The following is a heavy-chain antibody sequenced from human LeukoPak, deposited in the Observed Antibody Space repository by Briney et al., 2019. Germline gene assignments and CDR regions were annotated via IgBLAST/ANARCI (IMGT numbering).Heavy chain of an antibody. J-gene: IGHJ4*02. CDR1: GFPFSAFG. CDR3: AIATTGRGAFGS. V-gene: IGHV3-7*01. CDR2: TNEAGGDK. D-gene: IGHD1-1*01. Sequence: GGPLSLPGAASGFPFSAFGRSWVPQAPGKGLECVASTNEAGGDKLYVDSVKGRFTISRDNSKNSLSLQMNSLTAEDTAIYYCAIATTGRGAFGSWGQGTLVSVSS.